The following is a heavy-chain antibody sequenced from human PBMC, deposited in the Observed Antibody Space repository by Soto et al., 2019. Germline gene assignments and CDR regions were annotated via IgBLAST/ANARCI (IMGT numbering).Heavy chain of an antibody. CDR2: IWYDGSNK. CDR1: GFTFSSYG. J-gene: IGHJ6*02. D-gene: IGHD2-15*01. V-gene: IGHV3-33*01. Sequence: QVQLVESGGGVVQPGRSLRLSCAASGFTFSSYGMHWVRQAPGKGLEWVAVIWYDGSNKYYADSVKGRFTISRDNSKNTLYLQMNSLRAEDTAVYYCARDLAVVVVRGWVLGYYGIDVWGQGTTVTVSS. CDR3: ARDLAVVVVRGWVLGYYGIDV.